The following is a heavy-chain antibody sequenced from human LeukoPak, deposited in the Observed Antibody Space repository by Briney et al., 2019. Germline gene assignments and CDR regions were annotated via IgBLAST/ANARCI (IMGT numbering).Heavy chain of an antibody. CDR2: IYHSGST. Sequence: NPSGTLSLTCAVSGGSISSSNWWSWVRQPPGKGLEWIGEIYHSGSTNYNPSLKSRVTISVDKSKNQFSLKLSSVTAADTAVYYCARTDYYGSGSYSYYYYYYGMDVWGQGTTVTVSS. V-gene: IGHV4-4*02. J-gene: IGHJ6*02. D-gene: IGHD3-10*01. CDR1: GGSISSSNW. CDR3: ARTDYYGSGSYSYYYYYYGMDV.